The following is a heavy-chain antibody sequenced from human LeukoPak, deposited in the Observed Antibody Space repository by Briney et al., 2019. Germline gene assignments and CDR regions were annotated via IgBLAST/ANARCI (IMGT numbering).Heavy chain of an antibody. CDR3: ARGLTTLVDWYYYYYMDV. CDR1: GFTFSSYS. V-gene: IGHV3-21*01. Sequence: GGSLRLSCAASGFTFSSYSMNWVRQAPGKGLEWVSSISSSSSYIYYADSVKGRFTISRDNAKNSLYLQMNGLRAEDTAVYYCARGLTTLVDWYYYYYMDVWGKGTTVTVSS. CDR2: ISSSSSYI. D-gene: IGHD4-11*01. J-gene: IGHJ6*03.